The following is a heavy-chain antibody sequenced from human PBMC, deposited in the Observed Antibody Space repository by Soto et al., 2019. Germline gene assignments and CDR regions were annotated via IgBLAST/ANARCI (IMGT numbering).Heavy chain of an antibody. V-gene: IGHV6-1*01. CDR1: GDSVSSNSAA. D-gene: IGHD3-10*01. Sequence: TLSLTCAISGDSVSSNSAAWNWIRQSPSRGLEWLGRTYYRSKWYNDYAVSVESRITVNPDPSKNQFSLQLNSVTPEDTAVYYCSRGLNYYGSGSPSYGMDVWGQGTTVTVSS. J-gene: IGHJ6*02. CDR3: SRGLNYYGSGSPSYGMDV. CDR2: TYYRSKWYN.